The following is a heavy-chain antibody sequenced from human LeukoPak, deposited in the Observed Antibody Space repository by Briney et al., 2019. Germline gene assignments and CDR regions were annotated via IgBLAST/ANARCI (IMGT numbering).Heavy chain of an antibody. D-gene: IGHD3-10*01. Sequence: ASVKVSCKASGYTFTSYGISWVRQAPGQGLEWMGWISAYNGNTNYAQKLQGRVTMTTDTSTSTAYMERRSLRSDDTAVYYCARLITMVRGVAAGFGYWGQGTLVTVSS. CDR3: ARLITMVRGVAAGFGY. J-gene: IGHJ4*02. CDR2: ISAYNGNT. V-gene: IGHV1-18*01. CDR1: GYTFTSYG.